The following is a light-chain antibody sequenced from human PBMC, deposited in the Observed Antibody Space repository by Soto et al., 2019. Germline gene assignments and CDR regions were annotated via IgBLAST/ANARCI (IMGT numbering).Light chain of an antibody. CDR2: GAS. CDR3: QQYGSSLFT. J-gene: IGKJ3*01. Sequence: EIVLAQSPGTLSLSPGERATLSCRASQSVSSNYLAWYQQKPGQAPRVLIYGASSRATGIPDRFSGGGSGTDFTLTISRLEPEDLAVYYCQQYGSSLFTFGPGTKVDIK. CDR1: QSVSSNY. V-gene: IGKV3-20*01.